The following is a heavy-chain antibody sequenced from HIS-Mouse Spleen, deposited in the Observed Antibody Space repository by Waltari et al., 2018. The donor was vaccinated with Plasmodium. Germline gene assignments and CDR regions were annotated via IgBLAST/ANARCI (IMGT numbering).Heavy chain of an antibody. Sequence: QLQLQESGPGLVKPSETLSLTFTVSGCSIRRSSYHWGWIRQPPGKGLEWIGSIYYSGSTYYNPSLKSRVTISVDTSKNQFSLKLSSVTAADTAVYYCARRGGSYYYFDYWGQGTLVTVSS. J-gene: IGHJ4*02. CDR3: ARRGGSYYYFDY. CDR2: IYYSGST. CDR1: GCSIRRSSYH. V-gene: IGHV4-39*01. D-gene: IGHD1-26*01.